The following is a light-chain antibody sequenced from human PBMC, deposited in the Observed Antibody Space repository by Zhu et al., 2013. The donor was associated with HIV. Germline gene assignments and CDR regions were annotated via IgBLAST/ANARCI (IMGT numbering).Light chain of an antibody. CDR3: QQYNGWPLT. J-gene: IGKJ4*01. CDR2: DAS. V-gene: IGKV3-15*01. CDR1: QTIAGN. Sequence: EVVMTQSPATLSVSPGERATLSCRASQTIAGNLAWYQQKPGLPPRLLIYDASTRASGIPARFSGSGSGTEFTLTISSLQSEDFAVYFCQQYNGWPLTFGGGTNVGIK.